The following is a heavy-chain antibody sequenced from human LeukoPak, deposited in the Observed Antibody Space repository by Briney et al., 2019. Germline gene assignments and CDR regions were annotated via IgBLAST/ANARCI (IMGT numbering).Heavy chain of an antibody. CDR3: ARDQHIVVVTAIPWQAFDI. J-gene: IGHJ3*02. CDR1: GGSISSSSYY. D-gene: IGHD2-21*02. CDR2: IYYSGST. Sequence: SETLSLTCTVSGGSISSSSYYWGWIRQPPGKGLEWIGSIYYSGSTYYNPSLKSRVTISVDTSKNQFSLKLSSVTAADTAVYYCARDQHIVVVTAIPWQAFDIWGQGTMVTVSS. V-gene: IGHV4-39*07.